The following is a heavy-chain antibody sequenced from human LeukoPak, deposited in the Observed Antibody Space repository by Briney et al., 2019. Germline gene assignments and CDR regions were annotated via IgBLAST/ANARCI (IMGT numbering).Heavy chain of an antibody. CDR3: ARGGSLSSGYYYTFDY. J-gene: IGHJ4*02. CDR2: ISSSGSTI. CDR1: GFTFSSYE. V-gene: IGHV3-48*03. Sequence: GGSLRLSCAVSGFTFSSYEMNWVRQAPGKGLEWVSYISSSGSTIYYADSVKGRFTISRDNAKNSLYLQMNSLRAEDTAVYYCARGGSLSSGYYYTFDYWGQGTLVTVSS. D-gene: IGHD3-22*01.